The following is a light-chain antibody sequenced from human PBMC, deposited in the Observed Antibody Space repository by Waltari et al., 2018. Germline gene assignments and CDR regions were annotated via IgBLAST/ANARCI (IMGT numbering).Light chain of an antibody. Sequence: QLVLTQSPSASASLGASVKLTCTLSSGHSSNVIAWLQPQPEKGPRYLMKVNSDGSHSKGDKIPDRFSGSSSGTEHYLTISSLQSEDEADYYFQTGGHGTWVFGGGTKLTVL. V-gene: IGLV4-69*01. CDR1: SGHSSNV. J-gene: IGLJ3*02. CDR2: VNSDGSH. CDR3: QTGGHGTWV.